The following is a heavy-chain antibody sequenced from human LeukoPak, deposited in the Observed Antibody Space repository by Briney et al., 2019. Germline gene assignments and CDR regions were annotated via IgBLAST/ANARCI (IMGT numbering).Heavy chain of an antibody. CDR1: GYTLSTYD. CDR2: ISSDGSHK. Sequence: PGGSLRLSCTASGYTLSTYDMHWVRQAPGKGLEWVAVISSDGSHKYWADSVKGRFTISRDNSKNTVYLQMNSLRAEDTAVYYCAKGSIDWYYFDYWGQGTLVTVSS. D-gene: IGHD3-9*01. J-gene: IGHJ4*02. CDR3: AKGSIDWYYFDY. V-gene: IGHV3-30*18.